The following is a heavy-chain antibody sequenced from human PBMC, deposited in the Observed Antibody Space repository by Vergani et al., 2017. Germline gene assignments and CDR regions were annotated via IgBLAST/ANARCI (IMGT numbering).Heavy chain of an antibody. Sequence: QVQLVQSGSEVKKPGASVKVSCKASGYNFNTYYIHWVRQAPGQGLEWMGLINPNTGVTNFAQKFQGRVTMTRDTSANTVYVEVTRLTSDDTAIYYCARGRPYGGWFDPWGQGSLVTVSS. CDR3: ARGRPYGGWFDP. CDR2: INPNTGVT. V-gene: IGHV1-2*02. D-gene: IGHD4-17*01. J-gene: IGHJ5*02. CDR1: GYNFNTYY.